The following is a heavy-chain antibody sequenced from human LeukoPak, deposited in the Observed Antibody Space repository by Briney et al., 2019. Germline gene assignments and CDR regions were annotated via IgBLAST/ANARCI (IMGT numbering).Heavy chain of an antibody. D-gene: IGHD6-25*01. J-gene: IGHJ4*02. CDR1: GFTFSSYW. CDR2: IKQDGSEK. V-gene: IGHV3-7*03. Sequence: GGSLRLSCAASGFTFSSYWMSWVRQAPGKGLEWVANIKQDGSEKQYVDSVKGRFAISRDNAKKSLYLQINTLRAEDTAVYYCVRGPHIAATSYWGQGTLVTVSS. CDR3: VRGPHIAATSY.